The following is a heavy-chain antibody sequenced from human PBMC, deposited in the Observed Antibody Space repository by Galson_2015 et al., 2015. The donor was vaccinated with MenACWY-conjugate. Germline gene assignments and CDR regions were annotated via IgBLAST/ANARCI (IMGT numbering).Heavy chain of an antibody. Sequence: ETLSLTCSVSGASISTDYWSWIRQPPGKGLEWIGYIPYSGSTKYNPSLKTRITMSLDTSENQFSLKLSSVTAADTAVYYCARWVAVKMIEYCGQGTLVTVSS. CDR2: IPYSGST. V-gene: IGHV4-59*01. J-gene: IGHJ4*02. CDR1: GASISTDY. CDR3: ARWVAVKMIEY. D-gene: IGHD6-19*01.